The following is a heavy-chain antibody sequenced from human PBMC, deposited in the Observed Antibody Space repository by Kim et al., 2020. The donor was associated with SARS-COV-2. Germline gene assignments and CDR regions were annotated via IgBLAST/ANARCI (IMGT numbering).Heavy chain of an antibody. CDR3: ARGSNLEGCYI. CDR2: IWYDGSNT. J-gene: IGHJ3*02. V-gene: IGHV3-33*01. CDR1: GVTFSTYG. D-gene: IGHD4-4*01. Sequence: GGSLRLSCAASGVTFSTYGMHWVRQAPGKGLEWVALIWYDGSNTYYTDSVKGRFTISRDNSKKTLYLQMNSLRAEDTAVYYCARGSNLEGCYIWGQGTM.